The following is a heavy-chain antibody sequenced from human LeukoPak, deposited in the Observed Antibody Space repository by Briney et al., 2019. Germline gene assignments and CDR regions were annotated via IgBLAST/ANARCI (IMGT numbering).Heavy chain of an antibody. CDR1: GFTFNDYA. Sequence: GGSLRPSCAASGFTFNDYAMYWVRQAPGKGLEWVAVISYDGSNKYYADSVKGRFTISRDNSRNTLYLQMNSLRVEDTAVYYCSKKGQSEDYGKPDWGQGTTVTVSS. CDR2: ISYDGSNK. V-gene: IGHV3-30-3*02. J-gene: IGHJ4*02. D-gene: IGHD4-17*01. CDR3: SKKGQSEDYGKPD.